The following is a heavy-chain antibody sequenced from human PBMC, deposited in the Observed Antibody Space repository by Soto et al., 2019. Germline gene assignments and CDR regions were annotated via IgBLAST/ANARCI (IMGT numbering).Heavy chain of an antibody. CDR2: IKQDGSEK. J-gene: IGHJ4*02. D-gene: IGHD1-20*01. Sequence: SGGSLRLSCTASGFTFGDYAMSWFRQAPGKGLEWVANIKQDGSEKNYVDSVEGRFTISRDNAKNSLYLQMNSLRAEDTAVYYCARSRYLEYWGQGTLVTVSS. V-gene: IGHV3-7*04. CDR1: GFTFGDYA. CDR3: ARSRYLEY.